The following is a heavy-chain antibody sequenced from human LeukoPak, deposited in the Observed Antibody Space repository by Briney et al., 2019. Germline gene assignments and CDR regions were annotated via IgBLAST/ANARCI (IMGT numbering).Heavy chain of an antibody. J-gene: IGHJ4*02. V-gene: IGHV3-30*18. D-gene: IGHD2-15*01. CDR2: VSYDGSNK. Sequence: GGSLRLSCAASGFTFSSYGMHWVRQAPGKGLEWEAVVSYDGSNKYYADSVKGRFTISRDNSKNTLHLQMNSLRAEDTAVYYCAKGGAEYCSGGSCPELNYWGQGTLVTVSS. CDR3: AKGGAEYCSGGSCPELNY. CDR1: GFTFSSYG.